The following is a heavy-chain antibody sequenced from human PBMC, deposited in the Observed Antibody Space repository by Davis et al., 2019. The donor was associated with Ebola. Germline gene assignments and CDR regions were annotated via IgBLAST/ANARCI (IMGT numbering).Heavy chain of an antibody. V-gene: IGHV3-11*06. CDR2: ISSSSSYT. CDR3: ARRYYDFWSGPVDY. CDR1: GFTFSDYY. D-gene: IGHD3-3*01. J-gene: IGHJ4*02. Sequence: PGGSLRLSCAASGFTFSDYYMSWIRQAPGKGLEWVSYISSSSSYTNYADSVKGRFTISRDNAKNSLYLQMNSLRAEDTAVYYCARRYYDFWSGPVDYWGQGTLVTVSS.